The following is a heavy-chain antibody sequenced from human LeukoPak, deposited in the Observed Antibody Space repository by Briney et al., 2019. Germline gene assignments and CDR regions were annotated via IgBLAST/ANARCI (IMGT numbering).Heavy chain of an antibody. CDR2: IYYSGTT. CDR1: GGSISSSSYY. J-gene: IGHJ4*02. D-gene: IGHD6-6*01. Sequence: SETLSLTCTVSGGSISSSSYYWGWIRQPPGKGLEWIGSIYYSGTTYYNPSLKTRVTISVDTSRNQFSLRLKSVTAADTAVYYCATTMPYITSSLPASDYWGQGTLVTVPS. CDR3: ATTMPYITSSLPASDY. V-gene: IGHV4-39*01.